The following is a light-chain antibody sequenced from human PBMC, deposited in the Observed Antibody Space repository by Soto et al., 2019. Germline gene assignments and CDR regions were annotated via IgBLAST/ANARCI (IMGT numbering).Light chain of an antibody. CDR2: KAS. J-gene: IGKJ1*01. CDR3: QHYNRYAEA. CDR1: QTISSW. V-gene: IGKV1-5*03. Sequence: DIQMTQSPSTLSGSVGDRVTITCRASQTISSWLAWYQQKPGKAPKLLIYKASTLKSGVPSRFSGSGSGTEFTLTISNLQPDDFATYYCQHYNRYAEAFGQGTKVEL.